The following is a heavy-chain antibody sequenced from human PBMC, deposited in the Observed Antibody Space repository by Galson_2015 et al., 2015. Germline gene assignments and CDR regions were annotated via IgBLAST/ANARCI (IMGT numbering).Heavy chain of an antibody. Sequence: CAISGDSVSSNSAAWNWIRQSPSRGLEWLGRTYYRSKWYNDYAVSGESRITINPDTPKNQFSLKLSSVTAADTAVYYCATPRVGDYIWGSYRSPQFDYWGQGTLVTVSS. V-gene: IGHV6-1*01. D-gene: IGHD3-16*02. CDR2: TYYRSKWYN. CDR3: ATPRVGDYIWGSYRSPQFDY. CDR1: GDSVSSNSAA. J-gene: IGHJ4*02.